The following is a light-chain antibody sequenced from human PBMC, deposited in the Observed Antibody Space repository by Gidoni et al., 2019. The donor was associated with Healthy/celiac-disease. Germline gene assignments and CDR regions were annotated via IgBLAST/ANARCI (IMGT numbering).Light chain of an antibody. CDR3: QQYNNWPDT. J-gene: IGKJ2*01. CDR2: GAS. Sequence: EIVMTQSPATLSVSPGERATLSCRASKSVSINLAWYQQKPGQAPRLLIYGASTRASGIPARFSGSGSGKEFTLTISSLQSEDFAVYYCQQYNNWPDTFGQGTKLEIK. CDR1: KSVSIN. V-gene: IGKV3-15*01.